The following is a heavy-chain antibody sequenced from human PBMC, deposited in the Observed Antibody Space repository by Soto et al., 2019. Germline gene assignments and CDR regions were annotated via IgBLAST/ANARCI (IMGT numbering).Heavy chain of an antibody. J-gene: IGHJ6*02. CDR3: ARGLGGRDIVVVPAAIRKLYYYYGMDV. Sequence: XSVKGSCKASVYTFTGYYMHWVRQAPGQGLEWMGWINPNSGGTNYAQKFQGWVTMTRDTSISTAYMELSRLRSDDTAVYYCARGLGGRDIVVVPAAIRKLYYYYGMDVWGQGTTVTVSS. CDR2: INPNSGGT. D-gene: IGHD2-2*02. CDR1: VYTFTGYY. V-gene: IGHV1-2*04.